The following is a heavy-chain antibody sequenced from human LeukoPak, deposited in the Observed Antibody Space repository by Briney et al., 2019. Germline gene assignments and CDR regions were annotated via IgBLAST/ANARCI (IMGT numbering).Heavy chain of an antibody. J-gene: IGHJ6*03. CDR3: ARVSRGYYDFWRWYYYYYMDV. Sequence: GASVKVSCKASGYTFTGYYMHWVRQAPGQGLEWMGWINPNSGGTNYAQKFQGRVTITRNTSISTAYMELSSLRSEDTAVYYCARVSRGYYDFWRWYYYYYMDVWGKGTTVTVSS. V-gene: IGHV1-2*02. CDR2: INPNSGGT. CDR1: GYTFTGYY. D-gene: IGHD3-3*01.